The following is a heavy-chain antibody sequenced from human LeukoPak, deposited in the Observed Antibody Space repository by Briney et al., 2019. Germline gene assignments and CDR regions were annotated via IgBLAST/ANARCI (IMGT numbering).Heavy chain of an antibody. CDR3: SKDARGYHRPIDH. CDR1: GFTFTDFA. Sequence: SGGSLRLSCAASGFTFTDFAMNWVRQAPGKGLEWVSGIGGGGTNTDYADSVKGRFTISRDNSKNTLTLQMSSLRADDTAVYFCSKDARGYHRPIDHWGQGILVIVSS. J-gene: IGHJ4*02. CDR2: IGGGGTNT. V-gene: IGHV3-23*01. D-gene: IGHD3-22*01.